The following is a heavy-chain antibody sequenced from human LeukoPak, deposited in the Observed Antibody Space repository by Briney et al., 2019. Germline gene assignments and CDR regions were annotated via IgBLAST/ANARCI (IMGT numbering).Heavy chain of an antibody. CDR1: GFTFATYA. V-gene: IGHV3-23*01. J-gene: IGHJ4*02. Sequence: GGSLRLSCAASGFTFATYAMGWVRQPPGKGLEWVSTINSGGRTHYADSVQGRFTISRDNSKNTLYLQINNLRAEDTAIYYCDASDFWGQGTLVTVSS. CDR3: DASDF. CDR2: INSGGRT.